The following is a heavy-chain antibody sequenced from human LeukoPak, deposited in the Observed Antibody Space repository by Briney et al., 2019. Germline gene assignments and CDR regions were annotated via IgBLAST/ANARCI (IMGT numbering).Heavy chain of an antibody. CDR2: IYTSGST. J-gene: IGHJ5*02. V-gene: IGHV4-4*07. D-gene: IGHD4-17*01. CDR3: ARASQTTVTNWFDP. CDR1: GGSISSYY. Sequence: PSETLSLTCTVSGGSISSYYWSWIRQAAGKGLEWIGRIYTSGSTNYNPSLKSRVTMSVDTSKNQFSPKLSSVTAADTAVYYCARASQTTVTNWFDPWGQGTLVTVSS.